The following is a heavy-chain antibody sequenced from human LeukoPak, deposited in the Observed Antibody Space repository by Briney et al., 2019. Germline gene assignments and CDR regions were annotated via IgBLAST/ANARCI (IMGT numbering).Heavy chain of an antibody. Sequence: ASVKVSCKASGYTFTSYYMHWVRQAPGQGLEWMGMIIPSGGSTSDAQQFQGSVTMTRDTSISTAYMELSRLRFDDTTVYYCARGKDGDYLDYWGQGTLVTVSS. J-gene: IGHJ4*02. V-gene: IGHV1-46*01. CDR3: ARGKDGDYLDY. D-gene: IGHD4-17*01. CDR2: IIPSGGST. CDR1: GYTFTSYY.